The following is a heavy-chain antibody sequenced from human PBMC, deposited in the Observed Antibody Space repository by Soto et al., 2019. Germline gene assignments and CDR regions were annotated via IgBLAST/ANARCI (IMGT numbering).Heavy chain of an antibody. J-gene: IGHJ4*02. Sequence: PGGSLRLSCAASGFTFRDYAMNWVRQVPGKGLEWVSDISGNGNDARYADSVKGRFTISRDNSKNTLYLQLNSLRVDDTAVYYRGKERRGSGWSVCNFWGQGTLVTVSS. CDR2: ISGNGNDA. CDR3: GKERRGSGWSVCNF. V-gene: IGHV3-23*01. CDR1: GFTFRDYA. D-gene: IGHD6-19*01.